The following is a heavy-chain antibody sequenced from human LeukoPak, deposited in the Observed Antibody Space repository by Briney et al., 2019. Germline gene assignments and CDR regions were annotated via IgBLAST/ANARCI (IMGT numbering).Heavy chain of an antibody. V-gene: IGHV3-43*02. CDR2: ITGDGGST. CDR1: GFTFDNCA. CDR3: ARDLWDH. Sequence: GGSLRVSCAASGFTFDNCAMHWVRQAPGKGLEWVSVITGDGGSTYYADSLRGRFTVSRDNAKNSLYLQMNRLRAEDTAMYYCARDLWDHWGQGTLVTVSS. J-gene: IGHJ4*02.